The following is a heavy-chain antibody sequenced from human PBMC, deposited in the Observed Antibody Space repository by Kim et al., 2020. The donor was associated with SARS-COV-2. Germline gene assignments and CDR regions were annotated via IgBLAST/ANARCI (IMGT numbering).Heavy chain of an antibody. Sequence: ASVKVSCKASGYTFTSYAMHWVRQAPGQRLEWMGWINAGNGNTKYSQKFQGRVTITRDTSASTAYMELSSLRSEDTAVYYCARDSDIVVVPAAMAPTHFDYWGQGTLVTVSS. D-gene: IGHD2-2*01. V-gene: IGHV1-3*01. J-gene: IGHJ4*02. CDR3: ARDSDIVVVPAAMAPTHFDY. CDR1: GYTFTSYA. CDR2: INAGNGNT.